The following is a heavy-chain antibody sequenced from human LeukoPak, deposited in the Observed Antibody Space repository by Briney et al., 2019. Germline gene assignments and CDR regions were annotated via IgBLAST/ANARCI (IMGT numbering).Heavy chain of an antibody. D-gene: IGHD3-22*01. CDR1: GGSFSGYY. CDR3: ASRDYDSSGYYVGYYFDY. CDR2: INHSGST. Sequence: SETLSLTCAVYGGSFSGYYWSWIRQPPGKGLEWIGEINHSGSTNYNPSLKSRVTISVDTFKNQFSLKLSSVTAADTAVYYCASRDYDSSGYYVGYYFDYWGQGTLVTVSS. J-gene: IGHJ4*02. V-gene: IGHV4-34*01.